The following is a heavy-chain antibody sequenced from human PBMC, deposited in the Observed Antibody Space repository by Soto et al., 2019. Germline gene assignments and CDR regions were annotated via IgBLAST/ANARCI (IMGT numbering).Heavy chain of an antibody. CDR1: GGVFRNYD. CDR3: ARGRWGSYSFDS. D-gene: IGHD1-26*01. V-gene: IGHV1-69*01. CDR2: IIPVFGTA. J-gene: IGHJ5*01. Sequence: QVQLVQSGAEVKKPGSSVKVSCKASGGVFRNYDINWVRQAPGQGLEWMGGIIPVFGTADYPQKFQGRVTMTADESTTTAYMELTSLKTEDTAVYFCARGRWGSYSFDSWGQGTLVTVAS.